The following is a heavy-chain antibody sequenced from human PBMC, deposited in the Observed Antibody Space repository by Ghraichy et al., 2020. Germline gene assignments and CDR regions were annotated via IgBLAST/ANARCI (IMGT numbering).Heavy chain of an antibody. V-gene: IGHV3-30*03. CDR3: ATDSASRRAYYESTGYPAY. Sequence: GGSLRLSCAVSGFPFNAYGMHWVRQAPGKGLEWVAVTSYDERNNYYADSVKGRFATSKDHSENTLYLQMNSLRPDDTAVYYCATDSASRRAYYESTGYPAYWGQGTLVTVSS. CDR1: GFPFNAYG. J-gene: IGHJ4*02. D-gene: IGHD3-22*01. CDR2: TSYDERNN.